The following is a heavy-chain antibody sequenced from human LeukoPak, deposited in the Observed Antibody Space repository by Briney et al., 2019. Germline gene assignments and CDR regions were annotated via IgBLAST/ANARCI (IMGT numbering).Heavy chain of an antibody. V-gene: IGHV1-8*01. CDR3: ARVYGEIDY. Sequence: GASVTVSFKASGYIFTNYDINWVRQATGQGLEWMGWMNPKSGNTGYSQKFQGRVTMTRDTSITTAYMELSSLRSEDTAVYYCARVYGEIDYWGQGTLVTVSS. CDR2: MNPKSGNT. D-gene: IGHD4-17*01. CDR1: GYIFTNYD. J-gene: IGHJ4*02.